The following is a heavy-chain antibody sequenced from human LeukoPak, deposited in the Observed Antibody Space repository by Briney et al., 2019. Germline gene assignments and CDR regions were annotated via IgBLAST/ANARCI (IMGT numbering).Heavy chain of an antibody. D-gene: IGHD3-10*01. CDR1: GGSFSGYY. CDR3: ARRNVGYYYGSGSYYPWDY. CDR2: INHSGST. V-gene: IGHV4-34*01. J-gene: IGHJ4*02. Sequence: SETLSLTCAVYGGSFSGYYWSWIRQPPGKGLEWIGEINHSGSTNYNPSLKSRVTISVDTSKNQFSLKLSSVTAADTAVYYCARRNVGYYYGSGSYYPWDYWGQGTLVTVSS.